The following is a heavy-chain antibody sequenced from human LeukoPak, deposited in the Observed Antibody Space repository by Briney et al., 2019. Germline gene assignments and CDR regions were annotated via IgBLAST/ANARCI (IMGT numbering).Heavy chain of an antibody. D-gene: IGHD2-15*01. CDR2: ISSSSII. CDR3: ARGYSRAAFDI. Sequence: GGSLRLSCAASGFTFSDYSMNWVRQAPGKGLEWVSYISSSSIIHYADSVKGRFTVSRDNGKNSLLLQMNSLRAEDTALYYCARGYSRAAFDIWGQGTVVAVSS. V-gene: IGHV3-48*01. J-gene: IGHJ3*02. CDR1: GFTFSDYS.